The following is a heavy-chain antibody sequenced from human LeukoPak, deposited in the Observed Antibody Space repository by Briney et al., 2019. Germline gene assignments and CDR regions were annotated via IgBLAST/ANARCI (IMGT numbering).Heavy chain of an antibody. J-gene: IGHJ3*02. CDR3: AREIAAAGPRDGFDI. D-gene: IGHD6-13*01. V-gene: IGHV1-8*01. CDR2: MNPNSGNT. Sequence: ASLEVSCKASGYTFTSYDINWVRQATGQGLEWMGWMNPNSGNTGYAQKFQGRVTMTSNTSISTAYMEVSSLRSEDTAVYYCAREIAAAGPRDGFDIWGQGSMVTVSS. CDR1: GYTFTSYD.